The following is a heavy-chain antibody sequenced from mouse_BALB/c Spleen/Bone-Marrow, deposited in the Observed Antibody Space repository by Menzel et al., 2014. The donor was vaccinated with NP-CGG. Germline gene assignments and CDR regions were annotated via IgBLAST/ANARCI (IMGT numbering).Heavy chain of an antibody. J-gene: IGHJ3*01. V-gene: IGHV14-3*02. CDR2: INPSTGYT. D-gene: IGHD2-2*01. Sequence: SGAELVKPGASVKLSCTASGFNIKDTYMHWVKQRPEQGLEWIGYINPSTGYTEYNQKFKDKATLTADKSSSTAYMQLSSLTSEDSAVYYCARSRDGYDSFAYWGQGTLVTVSA. CDR1: GFNIKDTY. CDR3: ARSRDGYDSFAY.